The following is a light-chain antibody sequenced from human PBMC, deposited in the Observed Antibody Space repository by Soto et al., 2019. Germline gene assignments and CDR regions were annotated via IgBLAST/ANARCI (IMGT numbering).Light chain of an antibody. J-gene: IGLJ1*01. CDR1: SSDIGDFNY. V-gene: IGLV2-14*01. CDR3: CSYTTTDTLFV. CDR2: EVI. Sequence: QSVLTQPASVSGSPGQSSTISCTGTSSDIGDFNYVSWYQQHPGKAPKLMIFEVINRPSGVSNRFSGSKSGNTASLTISGLQADDEADYYCCSYTTTDTLFVFGSGTKVTVL.